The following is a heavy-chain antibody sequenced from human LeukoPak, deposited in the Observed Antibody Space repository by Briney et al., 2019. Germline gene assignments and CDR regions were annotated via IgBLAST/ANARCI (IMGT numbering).Heavy chain of an antibody. CDR1: GFTFTNYA. V-gene: IGHV3-64*01. J-gene: IGHJ6*04. Sequence: GGSLRLSCAASGFTFTNYAMHWVRQAPGKGLEYVSAISYNGGSTYYANSVKGRFTISRDNSKNTLYLQMGSLRAEDMAVYYCARRFAAQLAFVDVWGKGTTVTVSS. CDR3: ARRFAAQLAFVDV. CDR2: ISYNGGST. D-gene: IGHD3-3*02.